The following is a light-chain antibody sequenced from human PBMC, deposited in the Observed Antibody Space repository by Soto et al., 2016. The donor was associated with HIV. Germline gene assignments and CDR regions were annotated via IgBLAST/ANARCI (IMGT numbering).Light chain of an antibody. Sequence: DIQMTQSPSTLSASIGDRVTITCRASQTISSWLAWYQQKPGKGPKLLIYKASNLESGVPSRFSGSGSGTEFTLTISSLQPDDFAIYYCQHYNSYSGTFGQGTKVEIK. V-gene: IGKV1-5*03. CDR3: QHYNSYSGT. CDR1: QTISSW. J-gene: IGKJ1*01. CDR2: KAS.